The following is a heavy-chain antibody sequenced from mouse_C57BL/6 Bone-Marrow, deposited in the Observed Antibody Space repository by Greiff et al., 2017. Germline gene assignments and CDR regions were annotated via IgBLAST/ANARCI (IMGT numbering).Heavy chain of an antibody. J-gene: IGHJ1*03. D-gene: IGHD2-5*01. CDR3: ARPYYSNYLYFDV. V-gene: IGHV1-55*01. Sequence: QVHVKQPGAELVKPGASVKMSCKASGYTFTSYWITWVKQRPGQGLEWIGDIYPGSGSTNYNEKFKSKATLTVDTSSSTAYMQLSSLTSEDSAVYNCARPYYSNYLYFDVWGTGTTGTVSS. CDR1: GYTFTSYW. CDR2: IYPGSGST.